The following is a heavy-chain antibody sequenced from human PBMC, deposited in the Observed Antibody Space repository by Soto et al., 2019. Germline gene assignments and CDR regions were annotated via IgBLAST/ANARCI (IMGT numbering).Heavy chain of an antibody. CDR1: GFTFSNAW. J-gene: IGHJ3*02. D-gene: IGHD1-26*01. V-gene: IGHV3-15*07. Sequence: EVQLVESGGGLVKPGGSLRLSCAASGFTFSNAWMNWVRQAPGKGLEWVGRIKSKTDGGTTDYAAPVKGRFTISRDDSKNTLYLQMNSLKTEDTAVYYCTTDLFMVVVVGANDAFDIWGQGTMVTVSS. CDR3: TTDLFMVVVVGANDAFDI. CDR2: IKSKTDGGTT.